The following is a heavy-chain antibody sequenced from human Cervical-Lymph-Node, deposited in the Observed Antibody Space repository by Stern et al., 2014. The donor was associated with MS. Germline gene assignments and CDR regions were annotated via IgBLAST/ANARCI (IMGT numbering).Heavy chain of an antibody. Sequence: QVQLQESGPGLVKPSETLSLTCTVSGGSLSSGSYYWSWIRQPAGKGLEWIGQIFYSGTTTYNPSLTSRVTISIDTSTRQFSLRLSSVTAADTAVYYCARGRGATNWLDPWGHGTLVTVSS. V-gene: IGHV4-61*10. J-gene: IGHJ5*02. CDR1: GGSLSSGSYY. CDR2: IFYSGTT. D-gene: IGHD1-26*01. CDR3: ARGRGATNWLDP.